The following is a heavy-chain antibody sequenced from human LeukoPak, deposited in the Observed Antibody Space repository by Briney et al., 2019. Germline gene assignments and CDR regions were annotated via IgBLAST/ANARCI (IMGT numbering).Heavy chain of an antibody. CDR1: GFTFSSYA. J-gene: IGHJ4*02. CDR2: ISYDGSNK. D-gene: IGHD3-10*01. Sequence: PGGSLRLSCAASGFTFSSYAMHWVRQAPGKGLEWVAVISYDGSNKYYADSVKGRFTISRDNSKNTLYLQMNSLRAKDTAVYYCARELLSYFDYWGQGTLVTVSS. CDR3: ARELLSYFDY. V-gene: IGHV3-30-3*01.